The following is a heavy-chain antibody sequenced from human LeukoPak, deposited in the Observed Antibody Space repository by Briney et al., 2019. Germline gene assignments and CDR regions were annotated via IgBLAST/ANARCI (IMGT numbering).Heavy chain of an antibody. Sequence: SETLSLTCTVSGGSISSYYWSWIRQPPGKGLEWIGYIYDSGSTNYNPSLKSRVTISGDTSKNQFSLKLSSVTAADTAVYYCARVGVKVLLWFGDLLRRYYFDYWGQGTLVTVSS. CDR3: ARVGVKVLLWFGDLLRRYYFDY. CDR2: IYDSGST. J-gene: IGHJ4*02. V-gene: IGHV4-59*12. CDR1: GGSISSYY. D-gene: IGHD3-10*01.